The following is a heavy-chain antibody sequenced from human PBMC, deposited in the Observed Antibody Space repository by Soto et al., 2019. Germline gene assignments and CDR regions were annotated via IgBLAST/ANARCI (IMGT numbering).Heavy chain of an antibody. Sequence: GGSLRLSCAASGFTFSNAWMSWVRQAPGKGLEWVGRIKSKTDGGTTDYAAPVKGRFTISRDDSKNTLYLQMNSLKTEDTAVYYCTTSAHPAALLGFKGSYYYYYMDVWGKGTTVTVSS. J-gene: IGHJ6*03. V-gene: IGHV3-15*01. CDR2: IKSKTDGGTT. CDR1: GFTFSNAW. D-gene: IGHD2-2*01. CDR3: TTSAHPAALLGFKGSYYYYYMDV.